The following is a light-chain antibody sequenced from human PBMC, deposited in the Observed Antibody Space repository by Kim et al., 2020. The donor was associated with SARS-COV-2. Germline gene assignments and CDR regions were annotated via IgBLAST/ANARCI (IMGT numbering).Light chain of an antibody. J-gene: IGLJ1*01. CDR3: YSYAGSPD. V-gene: IGLV2-23*02. Sequence: PVQSITISGTGTSIDVGSYNLVSWYQQHPGKAPKLMIYEVNKRPSGVSNRFSGSKSGNTASLTISGLQAEDEADYYCYSYAGSPDFGTGTKVTVL. CDR2: EVN. CDR1: SIDVGSYNL.